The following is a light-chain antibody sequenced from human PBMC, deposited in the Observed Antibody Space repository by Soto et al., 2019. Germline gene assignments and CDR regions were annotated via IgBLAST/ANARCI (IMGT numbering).Light chain of an antibody. J-gene: IGKJ1*01. CDR3: QQYDNTPWT. Sequence: EIVLTQSPGTLSLSPGERATLFCRASESVSSSYLAWYQQKPGQAPRLLIYGASSRASGTPDRFSGSGSGTAFTRTAFTLTISGLEPEDSAVYYCQQYDNTPWTFGQGTKVEI. CDR2: GAS. V-gene: IGKV3-20*01. CDR1: ESVSSSY.